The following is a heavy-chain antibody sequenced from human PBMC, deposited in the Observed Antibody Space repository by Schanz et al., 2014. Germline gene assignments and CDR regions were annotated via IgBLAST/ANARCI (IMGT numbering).Heavy chain of an antibody. V-gene: IGHV3-23*04. Sequence: EVQLVESGGGLVKPGGSLRLSCAASGFTFSSYAMSWVRQAPGKGLEWVSAISGSGGSTYYADSVKGRFTISRDNAKNSLYLQMNSLRAEDTAVYHCVSSGSYSSYAFWGQGTLVTVSS. CDR3: VSSGSYSSYAF. D-gene: IGHD3-10*01. J-gene: IGHJ4*02. CDR2: ISGSGGST. CDR1: GFTFSSYA.